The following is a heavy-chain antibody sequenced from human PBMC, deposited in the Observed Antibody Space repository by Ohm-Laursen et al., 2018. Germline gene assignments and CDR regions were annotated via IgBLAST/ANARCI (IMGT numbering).Heavy chain of an antibody. CDR3: ARVGGAGYSYGYVLDY. CDR1: GYTFTGYY. CDR2: INPNSGGT. V-gene: IGHV1-2*02. J-gene: IGHJ4*02. D-gene: IGHD5-18*01. Sequence: VASVTASCKASGYTFTGYYMHWVRQAPGQGLEWMGWINPNSGGTNYAQKFQGRVTMTRDTSISTAYMELSSLRSEDTAVYYCARVGGAGYSYGYVLDYWGQGTLVTVSS.